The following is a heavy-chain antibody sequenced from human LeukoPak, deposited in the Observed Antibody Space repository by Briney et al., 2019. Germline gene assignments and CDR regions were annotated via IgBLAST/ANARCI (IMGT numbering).Heavy chain of an antibody. V-gene: IGHV5-51*01. CDR1: GYSFTSYW. CDR2: IYPGDSDT. D-gene: IGHD3-10*01. Sequence: GESLKISCYASGYSFTSYWNDWVRQMPGKGLEWMGIIYPGDSDTRYSPSFQGQVTISADKSISTAYLQWSSLKASDTAMYYCARRSGLAEQFDYWGQGTLVTVSS. J-gene: IGHJ4*02. CDR3: ARRSGLAEQFDY.